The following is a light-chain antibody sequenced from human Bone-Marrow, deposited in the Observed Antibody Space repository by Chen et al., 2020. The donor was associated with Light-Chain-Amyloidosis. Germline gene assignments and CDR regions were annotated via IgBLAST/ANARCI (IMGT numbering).Light chain of an antibody. CDR1: SLRKYY. Sequence: SSELTQDPAVSVALGQTVRITCQGDSLRKYYASWYQQKPGQAPVLVIYAKNNRPSGIPDRFSGSSSGNTASLTITGTQAEDEADYYCKSRDSSCDLLIFGGGTKLTVL. CDR3: KSRDSSCDLLI. J-gene: IGLJ2*01. CDR2: AKN. V-gene: IGLV3-19*01.